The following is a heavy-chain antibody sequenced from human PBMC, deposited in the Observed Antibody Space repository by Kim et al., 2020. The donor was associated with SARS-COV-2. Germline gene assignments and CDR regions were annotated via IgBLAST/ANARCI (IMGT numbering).Heavy chain of an antibody. V-gene: IGHV3-30*02. Sequence: YADSVKGRFTIARDNSKNTLYLQMNSLRAEDRAVYYCAQAPGPDYYGMDVWGQGTTVTVSS. D-gene: IGHD2-8*02. CDR3: AQAPGPDYYGMDV. J-gene: IGHJ6*02.